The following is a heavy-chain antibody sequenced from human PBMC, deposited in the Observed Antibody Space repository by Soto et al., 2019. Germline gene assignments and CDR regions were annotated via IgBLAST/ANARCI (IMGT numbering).Heavy chain of an antibody. CDR1: GFTFDDYA. CDR2: ISWNSGSI. J-gene: IGHJ4*02. D-gene: IGHD6-19*01. CDR3: AQNSKNLYSSGWYSFDY. Sequence: EVQLVESGGGLVQPGRSLRLSCAASGFTFDDYAMHWVRQAPGKGLEWVSGISWNSGSIGYADSVKGRFTISRDNAKNSLYLQMNSLRAEDTALYYCAQNSKNLYSSGWYSFDYWGQGTLVTVSS. V-gene: IGHV3-9*01.